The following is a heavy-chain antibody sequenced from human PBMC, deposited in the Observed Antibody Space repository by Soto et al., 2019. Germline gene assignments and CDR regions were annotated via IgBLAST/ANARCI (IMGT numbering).Heavy chain of an antibody. J-gene: IGHJ4*02. CDR3: AKDFYGDYPDYFGS. CDR2: IRGSVGST. Sequence: EVQLLESGGGLVQPGGSLRLSCAASEXTFSSSAMGWVRQAPGKGLEWVSGIRGSVGSTYYADSVEGRFTISRDNSKNTLYLQMNSLRAEDTAVYYCAKDFYGDYPDYFGSWGQGTRVTVSS. D-gene: IGHD4-17*01. V-gene: IGHV3-23*01. CDR1: EXTFSSSA.